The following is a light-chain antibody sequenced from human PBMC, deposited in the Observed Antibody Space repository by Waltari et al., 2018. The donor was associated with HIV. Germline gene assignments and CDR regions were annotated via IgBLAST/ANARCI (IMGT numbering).Light chain of an antibody. CDR2: KDT. CDR1: QLADKL. Sequence: SYELTQPPSVSVSQGQTASITCSGDQLADKLVCWYQQRPGQSPVLVMYKDTRRPSGIPERFSGSNSGNTATLTITGTQSMDEADYYCQAWDRSVVFGGGTKLTVL. CDR3: QAWDRSVV. V-gene: IGLV3-1*01. J-gene: IGLJ2*01.